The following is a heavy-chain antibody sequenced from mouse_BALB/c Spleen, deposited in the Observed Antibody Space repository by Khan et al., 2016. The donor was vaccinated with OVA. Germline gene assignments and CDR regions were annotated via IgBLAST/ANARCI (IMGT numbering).Heavy chain of an antibody. CDR1: GYSFTTYY. D-gene: IGHD1-3*01. J-gene: IGHJ3*01. CDR2: IDPFNDNT. Sequence: EVQLQESGPELLKPGTSVKISCKTSGYSFTTYYIHWVRQSHGKSLEWIGYIDPFNDNTNYSQKFKGRATLTVDRSSSTAYMHLSSLTSADSAVCYCKRLGLNNWFAYWGQGTLVTVSA. V-gene: IGHV1S135*01. CDR3: KRLGLNNWFAY.